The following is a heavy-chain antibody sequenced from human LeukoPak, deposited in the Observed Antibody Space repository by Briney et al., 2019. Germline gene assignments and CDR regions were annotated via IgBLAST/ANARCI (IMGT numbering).Heavy chain of an antibody. V-gene: IGHV1-2*02. Sequence: ASVKFSCKASGYTFTGYYMHWVRQAPGQGLEWMGWINPNSGGTNYAQKFQGRVTMTRDTSISTAYMELSRLRSDDTAVYYCARDGTYYYDSSGPFGVDYWGQGTLVTVSS. CDR2: INPNSGGT. CDR3: ARDGTYYYDSSGPFGVDY. D-gene: IGHD3-22*01. J-gene: IGHJ4*02. CDR1: GYTFTGYY.